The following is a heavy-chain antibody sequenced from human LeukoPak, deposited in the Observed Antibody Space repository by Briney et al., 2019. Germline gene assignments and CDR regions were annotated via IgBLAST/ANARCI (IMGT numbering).Heavy chain of an antibody. CDR2: IIYSGST. D-gene: IGHD3-22*01. CDR3: ARAHYYDSSGRNWFDP. Sequence: SETLSLTCTVSGRSISSYYWSWIRQPPGKGLEWIGYIIYSGSTNYNPSLKSRVTISSDTSKNQFSLKLSSVTAADTAVYYCARAHYYDSSGRNWFDPWGQGTLVTVSS. J-gene: IGHJ5*02. CDR1: GRSISSYY. V-gene: IGHV4-59*01.